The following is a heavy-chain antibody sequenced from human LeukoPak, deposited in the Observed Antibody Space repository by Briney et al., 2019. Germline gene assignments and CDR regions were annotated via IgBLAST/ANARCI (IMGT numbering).Heavy chain of an antibody. CDR2: ISGSGGST. D-gene: IGHD3-22*01. CDR3: AKDKGTVIVVVLTYFDY. Sequence: GGSLRLSCAASGFTFSSYAMSWVRQAPGKGLEWVSAISGSGGSTYYADSVKDRFTISRDNSKNTLYLQMNSLRAEDTAVYYCAKDKGTVIVVVLTYFDYWGQGTLVTVSS. CDR1: GFTFSSYA. V-gene: IGHV3-23*01. J-gene: IGHJ4*02.